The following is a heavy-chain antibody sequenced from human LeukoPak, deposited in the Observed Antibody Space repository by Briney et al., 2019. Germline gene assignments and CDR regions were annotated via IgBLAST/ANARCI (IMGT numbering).Heavy chain of an antibody. CDR3: ARDYGGTYYYDSSGYNWLDP. D-gene: IGHD3-22*01. Sequence: GASVKVSCKASGGTFSSYAISWVRRAPGQGLEWMGGIIPIFGTANYAQKFQGRVTITADKSTSTAYMELSSLRSEDTAVYYCARDYGGTYYYDSSGYNWLDPWGQGTLVTVSS. CDR2: IIPIFGTA. V-gene: IGHV1-69*06. CDR1: GGTFSSYA. J-gene: IGHJ5*02.